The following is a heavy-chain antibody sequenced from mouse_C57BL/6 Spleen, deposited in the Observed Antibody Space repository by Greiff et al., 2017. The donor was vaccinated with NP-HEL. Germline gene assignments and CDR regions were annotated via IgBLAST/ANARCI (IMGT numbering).Heavy chain of an antibody. CDR2: IDPSDSYT. D-gene: IGHD4-1*01. J-gene: IGHJ1*03. Sequence: VQLQQPGAELVKPGASVKLSCKASGYTFTSYWMQWVKQRPGQGLEWIGEIDPSDSYTNYNQKFKGKATLTVDTSSSTAYMQLSSLTSEDSAVYYCARLGLWYFDVWGTGTTVTVSS. CDR3: ARLGLWYFDV. CDR1: GYTFTSYW. V-gene: IGHV1-50*01.